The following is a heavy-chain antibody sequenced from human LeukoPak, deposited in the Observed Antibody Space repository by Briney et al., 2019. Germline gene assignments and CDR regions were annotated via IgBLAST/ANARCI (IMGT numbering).Heavy chain of an antibody. D-gene: IGHD3-16*01. Sequence: GGSLRLSCAASGFTFSSYGMHWVRQAPGKGLEWVAVILNGGSQEKYADSVKGRFTISRDNSKNTLFLQMNSLRDEDTAVYYCARDDALGDNALDIWGQGTMVTASS. CDR3: ARDDALGDNALDI. J-gene: IGHJ3*02. CDR1: GFTFSSYG. V-gene: IGHV3-33*01. CDR2: ILNGGSQE.